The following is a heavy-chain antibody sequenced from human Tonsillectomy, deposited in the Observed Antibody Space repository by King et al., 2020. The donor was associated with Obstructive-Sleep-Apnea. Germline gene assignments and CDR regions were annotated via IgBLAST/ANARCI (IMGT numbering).Heavy chain of an antibody. CDR3: VSYDLSSGSNRFDP. J-gene: IGHJ5*02. V-gene: IGHV4-59*12. CDR2: IYYTGST. CDR1: GGSISSYF. Sequence: VQLQESGPGLVKPSETLSLSCTVSGGSISSYFWSWIRQPPGKGLEWIGYIYYTGSTNYNPPLKSRVTMSMDTSKNQFSLKFASVSTADTAVYYCVSYDLSSGSNRFDPWGQGTLVSVSS. D-gene: IGHD3-3*01.